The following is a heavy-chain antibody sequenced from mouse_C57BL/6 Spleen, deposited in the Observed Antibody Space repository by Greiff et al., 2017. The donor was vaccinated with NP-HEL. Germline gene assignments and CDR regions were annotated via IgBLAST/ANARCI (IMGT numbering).Heavy chain of an antibody. CDR2: ILPGSGST. Sequence: VQLQQSGAELMKPGASVKLSCKATGYTFTGYWIEWVKQRPGHGLEWIGEILPGSGSTNYNEKFKGKATFTADTSSNTAYMQLSSLTTEDSAIYYCARKGGIYYGNFDWYFDVWGTGTTVTVSS. CDR3: ARKGGIYYGNFDWYFDV. D-gene: IGHD2-1*01. CDR1: GYTFTGYW. J-gene: IGHJ1*03. V-gene: IGHV1-9*01.